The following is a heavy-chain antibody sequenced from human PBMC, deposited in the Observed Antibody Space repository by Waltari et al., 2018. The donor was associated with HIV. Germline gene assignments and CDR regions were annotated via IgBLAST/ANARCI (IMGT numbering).Heavy chain of an antibody. CDR3: ARDGPAQRYSSSQGAFDI. D-gene: IGHD6-13*01. CDR2: ISYDGSNK. CDR1: GFTFSSYA. V-gene: IGHV3-30*04. Sequence: QVQLVESGGGVVQPGRSLRLSCAASGFTFSSYAMHWVRQAPGKGLEWVAVISYDGSNKYYADSVKGRFTISRDNSKNTLYLQMNSLRAEDTAVYYCARDGPAQRYSSSQGAFDIWGQGTMVTVSS. J-gene: IGHJ3*02.